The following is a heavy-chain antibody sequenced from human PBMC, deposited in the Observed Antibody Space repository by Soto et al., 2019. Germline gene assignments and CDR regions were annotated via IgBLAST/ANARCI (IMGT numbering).Heavy chain of an antibody. D-gene: IGHD3-10*01. Sequence: SETLSLTCAVYGGSFSGYYWSWIRQPPGKGLEWIGEINHSGSTNYNPSLKSRVTISVDTSKNQFSLKLSSVTAADTVVYYCARGNGFYDWGYYGSGSYYNRYYGMDVWGQGTTVTVSS. CDR2: INHSGST. CDR1: GGSFSGYY. V-gene: IGHV4-34*01. CDR3: ARGNGFYDWGYYGSGSYYNRYYGMDV. J-gene: IGHJ6*02.